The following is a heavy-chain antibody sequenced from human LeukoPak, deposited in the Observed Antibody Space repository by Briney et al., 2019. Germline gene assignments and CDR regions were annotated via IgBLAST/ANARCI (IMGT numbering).Heavy chain of an antibody. D-gene: IGHD6-13*01. Sequence: GASLKISCKGSGYSFTSYWIAWVRQMPGKGLEWMGIVNPADSDTRYSPSFQGQVTISVDKSISTAYLQWSSLQASDTAIYYCATVPRIPAVGNTEYFQSWGQGTLVTVSS. V-gene: IGHV5-51*01. J-gene: IGHJ1*01. CDR2: VNPADSDT. CDR1: GYSFTSYW. CDR3: ATVPRIPAVGNTEYFQS.